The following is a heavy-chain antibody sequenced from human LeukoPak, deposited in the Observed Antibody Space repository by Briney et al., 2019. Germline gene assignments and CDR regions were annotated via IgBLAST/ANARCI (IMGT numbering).Heavy chain of an antibody. Sequence: PGGSLRLSCAASGFTFSHYWMHWVRQAPGQGLVWVSRINSDGSSTSYADSLKGRFAISRDNAKNTLYLQMNSLRAEDTAVYYCVSGAYEYVWSPFDYWGQGTLVTVSS. CDR2: INSDGSST. CDR1: GFTFSHYW. CDR3: VSGAYEYVWSPFDY. D-gene: IGHD3-16*01. J-gene: IGHJ4*02. V-gene: IGHV3-74*01.